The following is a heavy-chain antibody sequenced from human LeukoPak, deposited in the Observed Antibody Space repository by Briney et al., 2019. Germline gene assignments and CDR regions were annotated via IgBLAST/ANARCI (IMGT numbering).Heavy chain of an antibody. CDR1: GFTVSSNY. D-gene: IGHD6-13*01. J-gene: IGHJ4*02. CDR2: IYSGGST. Sequence: GGSLRLSCAASGFTVSSNYMSWVRQAPGKGLEWVSVIYSGGSTYYADSVKGRFTISRDNSKNTLYLQMNSLRAEDTAVYYCARAAAAGPLLFDYWGQGTLVTVSS. V-gene: IGHV3-66*01. CDR3: ARAAAAGPLLFDY.